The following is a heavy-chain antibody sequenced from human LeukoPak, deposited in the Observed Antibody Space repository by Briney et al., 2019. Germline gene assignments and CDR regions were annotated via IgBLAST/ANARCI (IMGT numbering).Heavy chain of an antibody. D-gene: IGHD3-10*01. CDR2: INPSGGST. CDR3: ARAPDRTMVRGVIDY. CDR1: GYTFTSYY. J-gene: IGHJ4*02. V-gene: IGHV1-46*01. Sequence: GASVKVSCKASGYTFTSYYMHWVRQAPGQGLEWMGIINPSGGSTSYAQKFQDRVTMTRDTSTSTVYMELSSLRSEDTAVYYCARAPDRTMVRGVIDYWGQGTLVTVSS.